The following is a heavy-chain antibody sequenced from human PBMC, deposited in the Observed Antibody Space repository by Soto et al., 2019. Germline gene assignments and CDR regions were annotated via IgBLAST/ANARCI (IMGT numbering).Heavy chain of an antibody. CDR2: IYHSGST. V-gene: IGHV4-4*02. Sequence: QVQLQESGPGLVKPSGTLSLTCAVSGGSISSSNWWSWVRQPPGKGLEWIGEIYHSGSTNYNPSLKSRVPXSXGXSKTQFSLKRSSVTAADTAVYYCAIVRGGYYYAMDVWGQGTTVTVSS. D-gene: IGHD3-10*02. CDR3: AIVRGGYYYAMDV. CDR1: GGSISSSNW. J-gene: IGHJ6*02.